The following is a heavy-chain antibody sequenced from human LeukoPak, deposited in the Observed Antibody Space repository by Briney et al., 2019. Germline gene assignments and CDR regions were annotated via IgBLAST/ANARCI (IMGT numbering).Heavy chain of an antibody. CDR1: GYTFTNYY. V-gene: IGHV1-46*01. CDR3: RTQGFDAFDI. CDR2: INPSGGST. J-gene: IGHJ3*02. Sequence: ASVKVSCKASGYTFTNYYMHWVRQAPGQGLEWMGIINPSGGSTSYAQKFQGRVTMTRDTSTSTVYMELSSLRSEDTAVYYCRTQGFDAFDIWGQGTMVTVSS.